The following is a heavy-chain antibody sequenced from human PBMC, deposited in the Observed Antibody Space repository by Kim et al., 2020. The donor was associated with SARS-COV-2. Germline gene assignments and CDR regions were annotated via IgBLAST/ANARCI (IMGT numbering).Heavy chain of an antibody. J-gene: IGHJ6*02. CDR3: AKVAARPYYYYYGMDV. D-gene: IGHD6-6*01. V-gene: IGHV1-69*04. CDR2: IIPILGIA. Sequence: SVKVSCKASGGTFSSYAISWVRQAPGQGLEWMGRIIPILGIANYAQKFQGRVTITADKSTSTAYMELSSLRSEDTAVYYCAKVAARPYYYYYGMDVWGQGTTVTVSS. CDR1: GGTFSSYA.